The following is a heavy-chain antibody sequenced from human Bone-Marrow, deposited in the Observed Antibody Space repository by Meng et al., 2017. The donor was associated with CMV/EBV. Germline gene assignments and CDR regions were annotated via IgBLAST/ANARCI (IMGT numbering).Heavy chain of an antibody. CDR2: IYYSGST. J-gene: IGHJ3*02. V-gene: IGHV4-61*01. Sequence: SEPLSLTCTVSGGSVSSGSYYWSWIRQPPGKGLEWIGYIYYSGSTNYNPSLKSRVTISVDTSKNQFSLKLSSVTAADTAVYYCASQNILYYDFWSGYYDAFDIWGQGTMVTVSS. CDR3: ASQNILYYDFWSGYYDAFDI. D-gene: IGHD3-3*01. CDR1: GGSVSSGSYY.